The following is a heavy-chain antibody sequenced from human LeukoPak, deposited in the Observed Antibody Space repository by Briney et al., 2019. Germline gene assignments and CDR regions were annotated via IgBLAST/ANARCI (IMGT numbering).Heavy chain of an antibody. CDR2: IYHSGST. D-gene: IGHD3-10*01. Sequence: SETLSLTCTVSGYSISSGYYWGWIRQPPGKGLEWIGSIYHSGSTYYNPSLKSRVTISVDTSKNQFSLKLSSVTAADTAVYYCARGLPIYYYGSGSSRFDPWGQGTLVTVSS. CDR1: GYSISSGYY. J-gene: IGHJ5*02. V-gene: IGHV4-38-2*02. CDR3: ARGLPIYYYGSGSSRFDP.